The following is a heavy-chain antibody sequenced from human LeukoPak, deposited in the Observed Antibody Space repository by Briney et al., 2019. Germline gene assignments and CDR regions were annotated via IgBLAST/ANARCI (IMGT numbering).Heavy chain of an antibody. CDR2: IKEDGSVQ. D-gene: IGHD2-2*01. CDR1: GFPFSVYW. V-gene: IGHV3-7*01. J-gene: IGHJ6*04. Sequence: GGSLRLSCTASGFPFSVYWISWVRQAPGKGLEWVANIKEDGSVQDYVDSVKGRFTISRDNAKNSVYLQMNSLRVDDTAVYYCVGQLRRAVWGKGTTVTVSS. CDR3: VGQLRRAV.